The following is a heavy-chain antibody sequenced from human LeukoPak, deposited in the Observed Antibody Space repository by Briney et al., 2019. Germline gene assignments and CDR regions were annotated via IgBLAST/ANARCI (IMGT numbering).Heavy chain of an antibody. J-gene: IGHJ5*02. CDR3: ARRPGGYYGSGSYS. Sequence: PSETLSLTCAVYGGSFSGYYWSWIRQPPGKGLEWVGEINHSGSTNYNPSLKSRLTISVDTSKNQYSLKLSSVTAADTAVYYCARRPGGYYGSGSYSWGQGTLVTVSS. CDR2: INHSGST. CDR1: GGSFSGYY. V-gene: IGHV4-34*01. D-gene: IGHD3-10*01.